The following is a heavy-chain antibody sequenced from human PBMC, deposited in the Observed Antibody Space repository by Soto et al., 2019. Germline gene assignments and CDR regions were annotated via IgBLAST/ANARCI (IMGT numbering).Heavy chain of an antibody. J-gene: IGHJ4*02. CDR1: GGSISSGGYY. CDR2: IYYSGST. V-gene: IGHV4-31*03. Sequence: SETLSLTCTVSGGSISSGGYYWNWIRQHPGKGLEWIGHIYYSGSTYYNPSLKSRVTISEDRSKKQFSLKLSSVTAADTAVYYCATSLQESHGDFYFDYWGQGTLVTVSS. CDR3: ATSLQESHGDFYFDY.